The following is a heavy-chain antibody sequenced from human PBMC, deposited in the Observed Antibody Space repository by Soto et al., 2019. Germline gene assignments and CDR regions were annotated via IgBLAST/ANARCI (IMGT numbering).Heavy chain of an antibody. D-gene: IGHD3-10*01. CDR1: GYTFTGYY. CDR3: ARCPDPNYYGSGSDAFDI. V-gene: IGHV1-2*04. Sequence: ASVKVSCKASGYTFTGYYMHWVRQAPGQGLEWMGWINPNSGGTNYAQKFQGWVTMTRDTSISTAYMELSRLRSDDTAVYYCARCPDPNYYGSGSDAFDIWGQGTMVTVSS. CDR2: INPNSGGT. J-gene: IGHJ3*02.